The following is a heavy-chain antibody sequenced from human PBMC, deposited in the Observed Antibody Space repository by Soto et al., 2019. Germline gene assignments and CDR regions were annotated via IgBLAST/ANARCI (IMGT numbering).Heavy chain of an antibody. Sequence: ASVKVSCKASGGTFSSYTISWVRQAPGQGLEWMGRIIPILGIANYTQNFQGRVTITADKSTSTAYMELSSLRSEDTAVYYCAIGSGSYLARFDYWGQGTLVTVSS. CDR1: GGTFSSYT. J-gene: IGHJ4*02. D-gene: IGHD3-10*01. CDR2: IIPILGIA. V-gene: IGHV1-69*02. CDR3: AIGSGSYLARFDY.